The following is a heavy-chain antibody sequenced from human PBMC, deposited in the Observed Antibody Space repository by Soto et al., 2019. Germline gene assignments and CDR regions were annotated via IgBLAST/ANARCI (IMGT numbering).Heavy chain of an antibody. CDR3: ARGRDDNYYGMDV. CDR2: IYYSGST. Sequence: ASETLSLTCTVSGASVSNEIYHWNWIRQPPGKGLEWIGYIYYSGSTNYKSSLKTRVTLSLDTSKNQFSLNLNSVTAADTAVYYCARGRDDNYYGMDVWSQGTTVTVSS. J-gene: IGHJ6*01. D-gene: IGHD1-1*01. CDR1: GASVSNEIYH. V-gene: IGHV4-61*01.